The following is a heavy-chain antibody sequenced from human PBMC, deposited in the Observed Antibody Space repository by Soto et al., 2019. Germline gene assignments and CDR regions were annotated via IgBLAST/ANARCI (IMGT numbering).Heavy chain of an antibody. D-gene: IGHD3-22*01. CDR2: ISAYNGNT. CDR1: GYTFTSYG. V-gene: IGHV1-18*01. CDR3: ARVPFTMIVVVITGAFDI. Sequence: ASVKVSCKASGYTFTSYGISWVRQAPGQGLEWMGWISAYNGNTNYAQKLQGRVTMTTDTSTSTAYMELRSLRSDDTAVYYCARVPFTMIVVVITGAFDIWGQGTMVTVSS. J-gene: IGHJ3*02.